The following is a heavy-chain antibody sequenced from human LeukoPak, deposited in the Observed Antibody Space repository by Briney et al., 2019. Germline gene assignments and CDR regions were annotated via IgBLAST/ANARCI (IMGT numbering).Heavy chain of an antibody. CDR3: AHLHYGDYYFDY. D-gene: IGHD4-17*01. CDR1: GGSISRTNYY. Sequence: SETLSLTCYVSGGSISRTNYYWGWIRQAPGKGLEWLGSVYYSGSTYYNPSLKSRLTISVDTSKNHFSLRLSSVTAADTAVYYCAHLHYGDYYFDYWGQGTLVTVSS. J-gene: IGHJ4*02. V-gene: IGHV4-39*07. CDR2: VYYSGST.